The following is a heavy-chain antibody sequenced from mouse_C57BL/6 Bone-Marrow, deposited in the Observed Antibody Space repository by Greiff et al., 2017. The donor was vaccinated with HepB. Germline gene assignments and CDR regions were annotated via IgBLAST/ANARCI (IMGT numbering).Heavy chain of an antibody. D-gene: IGHD2-14*01. V-gene: IGHV14-4*01. Sequence: VQLQQSGAELVRPGASVKLSCTASGFNIKDDYMHWVKQRPEQGLEWIGWIDPENGDTEYASKFQGKATITADTSSNTAYLQLSSLTSEDTAVYYCTVRGYYFDYWGQGTTLTVSS. CDR2: IDPENGDT. J-gene: IGHJ2*01. CDR3: TVRGYYFDY. CDR1: GFNIKDDY.